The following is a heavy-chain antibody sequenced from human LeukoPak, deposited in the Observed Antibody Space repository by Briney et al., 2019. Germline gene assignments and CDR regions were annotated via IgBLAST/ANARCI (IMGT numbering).Heavy chain of an antibody. J-gene: IGHJ5*02. D-gene: IGHD3-3*01. Sequence: SETLSLTCTVSGGSISSYYWSWIRQPPGKGLEWIGSIYYSGSTYYNPSLKSRVTISVDTSKNQFSLKLSSVTAADTAVYYCARASVLRFLEWLGFDPWGQGTLVTVSS. CDR2: IYYSGST. V-gene: IGHV4-59*12. CDR1: GGSISSYY. CDR3: ARASVLRFLEWLGFDP.